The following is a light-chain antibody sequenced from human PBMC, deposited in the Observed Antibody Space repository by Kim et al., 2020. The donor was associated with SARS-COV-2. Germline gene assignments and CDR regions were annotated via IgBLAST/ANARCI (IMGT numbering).Light chain of an antibody. CDR2: GAS. Sequence: EIVLTQSPGTLSLPPGERATLSCRASQSVSNNYLAWYQQKPGQAPRLLIYGASSRATGIPDRFSGSGSGTDFTLTISRLEPEDFAVYYCQQYGSTPYTFGQGTKLEI. V-gene: IGKV3-20*01. CDR3: QQYGSTPYT. J-gene: IGKJ2*01. CDR1: QSVSNNY.